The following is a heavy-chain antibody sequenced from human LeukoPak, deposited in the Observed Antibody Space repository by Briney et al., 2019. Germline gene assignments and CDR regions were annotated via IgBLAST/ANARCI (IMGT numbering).Heavy chain of an antibody. V-gene: IGHV3-33*01. CDR2: IWYAGNNK. CDR1: GFNFSSFG. Sequence: GGSLRLSCAASGFNFSSFGMHWVRQAPGKGLEWVAVIWYAGNNKYYADSMKGRFTISRDNSKNTLYLHMNSLRAEDTAVYYCARNGQQWPVYSCDDWGQGTLVTVSS. D-gene: IGHD6-19*01. CDR3: ARNGQQWPVYSCDD. J-gene: IGHJ4*02.